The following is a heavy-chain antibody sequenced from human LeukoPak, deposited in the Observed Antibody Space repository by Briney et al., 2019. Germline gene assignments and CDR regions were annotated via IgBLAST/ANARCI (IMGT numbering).Heavy chain of an antibody. V-gene: IGHV4-34*01. Sequence: SETLSLTCTVSGGSISSYYWNWIRQPPRKGLEWIAEIHHTGHINYNPSLKSRVTVSEDWSKNQFSLKLTSVTAADTAVYYCALFEVVVGSTQDFWGQGTLVTVSS. CDR3: ALFEVVVGSTQDF. CDR2: IHHTGHI. J-gene: IGHJ4*02. CDR1: GGSISSYY. D-gene: IGHD2-15*01.